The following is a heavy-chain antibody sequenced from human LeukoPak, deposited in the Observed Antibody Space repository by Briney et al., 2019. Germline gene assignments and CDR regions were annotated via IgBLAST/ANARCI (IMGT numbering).Heavy chain of an antibody. CDR2: IYHSGSP. J-gene: IGHJ4*02. CDR3: ARLSPPY. CDR1: GYSISSGYY. D-gene: IGHD3-16*02. V-gene: IGHV4-38-2*02. Sequence: KPSETLSLTCTVSGYSISSGYYWGWIRQPPGKGLEWIGSIYHSGSPYYNPSLKSRVTISVDTFKNQFSLKLSSVTAADTAVYYCARLSPPYWGQGTLVTVPS.